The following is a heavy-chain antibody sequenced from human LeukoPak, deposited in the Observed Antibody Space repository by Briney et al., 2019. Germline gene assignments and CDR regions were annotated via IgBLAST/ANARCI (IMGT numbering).Heavy chain of an antibody. CDR3: AKDALARPGLDYYYMDV. Sequence: PGGSLRLSCAASGFTFSSYAMSWVRQAPGKGLEWVSAISGSGGSTYYADSVKGRFTISRDNSKNTLYLQMNSLRAEDTAVYYCAKDALARPGLDYYYMDVWGKGTTVTVSS. V-gene: IGHV3-23*01. CDR2: ISGSGGST. CDR1: GFTFSSYA. J-gene: IGHJ6*03. D-gene: IGHD6-6*01.